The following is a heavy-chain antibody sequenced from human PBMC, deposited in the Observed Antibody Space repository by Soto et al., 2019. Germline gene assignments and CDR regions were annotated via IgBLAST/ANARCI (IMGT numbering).Heavy chain of an antibody. CDR2: IDPRSGGT. J-gene: IGHJ4*02. V-gene: IGHV1-2*02. CDR1: GYPFTTYY. Sequence: ASVKVSCKVSGYPFTTYYIHWVRQAPGQGLEWMGWIDPRSGGTVYEQKFQGRVTMTRDTSISTVYMDLSGLTSDDTALYYCATGDYGTFPYWGQGSLVTVSS. D-gene: IGHD3-10*01. CDR3: ATGDYGTFPY.